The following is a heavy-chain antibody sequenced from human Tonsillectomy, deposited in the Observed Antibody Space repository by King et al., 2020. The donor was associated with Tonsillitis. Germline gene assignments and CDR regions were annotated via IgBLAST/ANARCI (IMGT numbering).Heavy chain of an antibody. CDR3: AREGESTYYYAMDV. CDR2: MKPNNGNT. Sequence: QLVQSGAEVKKPGASVKVSFKASGYTFTTYDINWVRQATGQGLEWMGWMKPNNGNTGYAQKFQGRVTMTRDTSINTAYMELSNLRSEDTAVYYCAREGESTYYYAMDVWGQGTTIPVSS. V-gene: IGHV1-8*01. J-gene: IGHJ6*02. CDR1: GYTFTTYD. D-gene: IGHD3-16*01.